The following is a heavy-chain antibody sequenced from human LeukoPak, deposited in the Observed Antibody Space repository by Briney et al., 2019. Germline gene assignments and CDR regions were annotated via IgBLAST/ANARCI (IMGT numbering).Heavy chain of an antibody. CDR1: GLTFSSYE. CDR2: ISSSGSTI. CDR3: AELGITMIGGV. J-gene: IGHJ6*04. V-gene: IGHV3-48*03. D-gene: IGHD3-10*02. Sequence: GGSLRLSCAASGLTFSSYEMNWVRQAPGKGLEWVSYISSSGSTIYYADSVKGRFTISRDNAKNSLYLQMNSLRAEDSAVYYCAELGITMIGGVWGKGTTVTISS.